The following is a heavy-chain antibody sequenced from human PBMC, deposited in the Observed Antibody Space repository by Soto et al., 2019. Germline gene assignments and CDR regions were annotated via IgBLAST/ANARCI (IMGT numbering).Heavy chain of an antibody. CDR3: ARRPKRSGYSGPDY. J-gene: IGHJ4*02. CDR1: GGSITSASYF. CDR2: IYYSGST. Sequence: SETLSLTCTVSGGSITSASYFWDWIRQPPGKGLEWIGSIYYSGSTYTNPSLKSRVTISVDTSKNQFSLRLSSATAADTAVYYCARRPKRSGYSGPDYWGQGTLVTVSS. D-gene: IGHD5-12*01. V-gene: IGHV4-39*01.